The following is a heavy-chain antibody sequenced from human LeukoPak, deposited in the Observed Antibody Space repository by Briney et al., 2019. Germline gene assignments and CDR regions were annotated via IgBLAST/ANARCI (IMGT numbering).Heavy chain of an antibody. J-gene: IGHJ4*02. CDR1: GGSISSYY. D-gene: IGHD2-2*01. Sequence: SETLSLTCTVPGGSISSYYWSWIRQPPGKGLEWIGYIYYSGSTNYNPSLKSRVTISVDTSKNQFSLKLSSVTAADTAVYYCARTNLYYSSTSCRFDYWRQGTLVTVSS. V-gene: IGHV4-59*08. CDR2: IYYSGST. CDR3: ARTNLYYSSTSCRFDY.